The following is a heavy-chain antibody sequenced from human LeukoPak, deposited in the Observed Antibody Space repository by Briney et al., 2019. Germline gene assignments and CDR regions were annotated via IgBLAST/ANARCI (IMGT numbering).Heavy chain of an antibody. CDR2: ISAYNGNT. V-gene: IGHV1-18*01. CDR1: GYTFTSYG. D-gene: IGHD2-21*02. J-gene: IGHJ4*02. Sequence: ASVKVSCKASGYTFTSYGISWVRQAPGQGLEWMGWISAYNGNTNYAQKFQGRVTMTEDTSTDTAYMELSSLRSEDTAVYYCATAKVVTIPYYFDYWGQGTLVTVSS. CDR3: ATAKVVTIPYYFDY.